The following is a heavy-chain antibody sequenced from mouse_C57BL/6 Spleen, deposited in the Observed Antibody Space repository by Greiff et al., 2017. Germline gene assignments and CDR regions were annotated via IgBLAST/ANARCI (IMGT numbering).Heavy chain of an antibody. Sequence: DVKLVESGGDLVKPGGSLKLSCAASGFTFSSYGMSWVRQTPDKRLEWVATISSGGSYTYYPDSVKGRFTISRDNAKNTLYLQMSSLKSEDTAMYYCARHTYYDYERNYAMDYWGQGTSV. CDR2: ISSGGSYT. CDR3: ARHTYYDYERNYAMDY. V-gene: IGHV5-6*02. D-gene: IGHD2-4*01. CDR1: GFTFSSYG. J-gene: IGHJ4*01.